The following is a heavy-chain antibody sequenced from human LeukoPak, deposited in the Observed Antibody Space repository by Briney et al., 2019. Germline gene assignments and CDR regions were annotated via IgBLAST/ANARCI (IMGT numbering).Heavy chain of an antibody. D-gene: IGHD3-10*01. CDR1: GYTFTSYG. J-gene: IGHJ4*02. Sequence: ASVKVSCKASGYTFTSYGISWVRQAPGQGLEWMGWISAYNGNTNYAQKLQGRVTMTTDTSTSTAYMELRSLKSDDTAVYYCARMYYYGSGSYYIPQALDYWGQGTLVTVSS. CDR2: ISAYNGNT. CDR3: ARMYYYGSGSYYIPQALDY. V-gene: IGHV1-18*01.